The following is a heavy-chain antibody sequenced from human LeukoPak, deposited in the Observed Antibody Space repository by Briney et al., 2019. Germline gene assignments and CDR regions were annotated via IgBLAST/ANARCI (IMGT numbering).Heavy chain of an antibody. CDR1: GGSISSYY. CDR3: AKDQSQDMITFGD. Sequence: PSETLSLTCTVSGGSISSYYWSWVRQAPGKGLEWVSAISGSGGSTYYADSVKGRFTISRDNSKNTLYLQMNSLRAEDTAVYYCAKDQSQDMITFGDWGQGTLVTVSS. V-gene: IGHV3-23*01. D-gene: IGHD3-16*01. CDR2: ISGSGGST. J-gene: IGHJ4*02.